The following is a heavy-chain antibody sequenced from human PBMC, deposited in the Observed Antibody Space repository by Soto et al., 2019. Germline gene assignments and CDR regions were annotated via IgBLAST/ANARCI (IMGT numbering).Heavy chain of an antibody. J-gene: IGHJ6*02. V-gene: IGHV5-51*01. CDR2: IYPGDSDT. CDR1: GYSFTSYW. CDR3: ASSYYDFWSGFGV. D-gene: IGHD3-3*01. Sequence: GEARKIWWKGSGYSFTSYWIGWVRQMPGKGLEWMGIIYPGDSDTRYSPSFQGQVTISADKTISTAYLQWSSLKASDTAMYYCASSYYDFWSGFGVWGQRTTVTVSS.